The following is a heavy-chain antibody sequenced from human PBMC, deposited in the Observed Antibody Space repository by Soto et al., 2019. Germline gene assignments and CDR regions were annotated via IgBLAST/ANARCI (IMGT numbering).Heavy chain of an antibody. V-gene: IGHV1-18*04. CDR1: GYTFTSYG. Sequence: SVKVSCNASGYTFTSYGISWVRQAPGQGLEWMGWISAYNGNTNYAQKLQGRVTMTTDTSTSTAYMELRSLRSDDTAVYYCVLNADSSGLFDYWGQGTLVTVS. J-gene: IGHJ4*02. D-gene: IGHD3-22*01. CDR2: ISAYNGNT. CDR3: VLNADSSGLFDY.